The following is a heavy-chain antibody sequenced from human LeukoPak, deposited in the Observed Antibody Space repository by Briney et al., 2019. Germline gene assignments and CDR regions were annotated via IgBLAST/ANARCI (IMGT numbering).Heavy chain of an antibody. CDR2: IYYSGST. V-gene: IGHV4-59*01. Sequence: PSETLSLTCTASGGSISSYYWSWIRQPPGKGLEWIGYIYYSGSTNYNPSLKSRVTISVDTSKNQFSLKLSSVTAADTAVYYCARDRNIAAAGTYRYYYYGMDVWGQGTTVTVSS. CDR1: GGSISSYY. CDR3: ARDRNIAAAGTYRYYYYGMDV. D-gene: IGHD6-13*01. J-gene: IGHJ6*02.